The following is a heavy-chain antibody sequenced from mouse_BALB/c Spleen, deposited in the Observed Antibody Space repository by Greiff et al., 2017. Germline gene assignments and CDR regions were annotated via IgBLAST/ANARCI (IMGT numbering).Heavy chain of an antibody. CDR3: TYDYAWFAY. CDR1: GYTFTSYY. D-gene: IGHD2-4*01. CDR2: INPSNGGT. V-gene: IGHV1S81*02. J-gene: IGHJ3*01. Sequence: VQLQQSGAELVKPGASVKLSCKASGYTFTSYYMYWVKQRPGQGLEWIGEINPSNGGTNFNEKFKSKATLTVDKSSSTAYMQLSSLTSEDSAVYDCTYDYAWFAYWGQGTLVTVSA.